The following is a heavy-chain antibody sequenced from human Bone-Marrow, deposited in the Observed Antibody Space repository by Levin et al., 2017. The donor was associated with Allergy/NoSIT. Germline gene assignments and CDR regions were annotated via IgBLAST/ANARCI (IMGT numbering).Heavy chain of an antibody. CDR3: ARVTSSSYWHFDL. Sequence: SETLSLTCTVSDDSIRNYYWSWIRQPPGKGLEWIGFIYYRGNTNYNPSLRSRVTTSIDTSRHQFYLTLNSVTAADTAVYYCARVTSSSYWHFDLWGRGTHVTVSS. J-gene: IGHJ2*01. D-gene: IGHD6-6*01. V-gene: IGHV4-59*01. CDR2: IYYRGNT. CDR1: DDSIRNYY.